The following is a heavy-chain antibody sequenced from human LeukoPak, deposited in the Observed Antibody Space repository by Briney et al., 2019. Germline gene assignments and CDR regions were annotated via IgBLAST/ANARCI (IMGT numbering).Heavy chain of an antibody. D-gene: IGHD5-18*01. Sequence: SETLSLTCTVSGGSISSGSYYWSWIRQPAGKGLEWIGRIFTSGSTNYNPSLKSRVTISLNSSKNQLSLDLRSVTAADTAVYYCARGLSSGSSWGQGTLVTVSS. CDR2: IFTSGST. CDR1: GGSISSGSYY. V-gene: IGHV4-61*02. CDR3: ARGLSSGSS. J-gene: IGHJ4*02.